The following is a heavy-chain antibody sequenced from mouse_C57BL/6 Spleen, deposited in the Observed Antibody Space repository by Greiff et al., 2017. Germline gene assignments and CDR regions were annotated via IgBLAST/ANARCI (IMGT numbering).Heavy chain of an antibody. CDR3: ARANWDYFDY. D-gene: IGHD4-1*01. CDR2: ISYSGST. J-gene: IGHJ2*01. CDR1: GYSITSGYD. Sequence: EVKLVESGPGMVKPSQSLSLTCTVTGYSITSGYDWHWIRHFPGNKLEWMGYISYSGSTNYNTSLKSRISITHNTSKNHFFLKLNSVTTKDTATYYCARANWDYFDYWGQGTTLTVSS. V-gene: IGHV3-1*01.